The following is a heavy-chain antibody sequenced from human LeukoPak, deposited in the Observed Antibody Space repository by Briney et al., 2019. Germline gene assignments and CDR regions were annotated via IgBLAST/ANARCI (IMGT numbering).Heavy chain of an antibody. CDR3: AGGSTSGKFDY. J-gene: IGHJ4*02. Sequence: GGSLRLSCAASGFTFSSHAMSWVRQAPGKGLEWVSAISGSGGSTYYADSVKGRFTISRDNSKNTLYLQMNSLRAEDTAVYYCAGGSTSGKFDYWGQGTLVTVSS. D-gene: IGHD2-2*01. V-gene: IGHV3-23*01. CDR2: ISGSGGST. CDR1: GFTFSSHA.